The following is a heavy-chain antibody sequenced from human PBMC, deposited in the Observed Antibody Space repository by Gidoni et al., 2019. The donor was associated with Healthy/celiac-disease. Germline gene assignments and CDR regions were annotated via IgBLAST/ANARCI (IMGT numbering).Heavy chain of an antibody. CDR2: IDWDDDK. V-gene: IGHV2-5*02. CDR3: AHSSSGDSSSWYVDGDWFDP. Sequence: QITLKESGPTLVKPTQTLTLTCTFSGFSLSTSGVGVGWIRQPPGKDLEWLARIDWDDDKRYSPSLKSRINITKDTYKNQVVLTMTNMDPVDTATYYCAHSSSGDSSSWYVDGDWFDPWGQGTLVTGSS. J-gene: IGHJ5*02. D-gene: IGHD6-13*01. CDR1: GFSLSTSGVG.